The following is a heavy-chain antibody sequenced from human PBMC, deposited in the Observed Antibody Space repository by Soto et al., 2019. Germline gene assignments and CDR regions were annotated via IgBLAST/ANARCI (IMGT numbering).Heavy chain of an antibody. V-gene: IGHV3-23*01. CDR2: IGDNGDST. CDR3: VKGITGTTRTDY. J-gene: IGHJ4*02. Sequence: DAHLLESGGGLVQPGGSLRLSCAVSGFTFSRYAMSWVRQAPGKGLEWVSGIGDNGDSTYYADAVKGRFTISRDNFRNTLYLQMNSLRADDTAVYYCVKGITGTTRTDYWGQGTLITVSS. CDR1: GFTFSRYA. D-gene: IGHD1-20*01.